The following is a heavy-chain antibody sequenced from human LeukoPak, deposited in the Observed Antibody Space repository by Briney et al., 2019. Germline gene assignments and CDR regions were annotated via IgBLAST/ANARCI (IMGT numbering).Heavy chain of an antibody. CDR2: IGGRDDRT. D-gene: IGHD3-3*01. CDR3: AKDPNPLYDFWSGYK. Sequence: GGSLRLSCAASGFPFSSYAMTWVRQAPGKGLEWVSIIGGRDDRTYYADSVKGRFSISRDNPKNILYLQMNSLRAEDTAVYYCAKDPNPLYDFWSGYKWGQGTLVTFSS. CDR1: GFPFSSYA. J-gene: IGHJ4*02. V-gene: IGHV3-23*01.